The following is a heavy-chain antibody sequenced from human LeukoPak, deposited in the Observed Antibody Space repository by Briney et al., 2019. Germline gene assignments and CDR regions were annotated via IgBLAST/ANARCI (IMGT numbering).Heavy chain of an antibody. CDR2: INPSGGST. Sequence: ASVKVSCKASGYTFTSYYMHWVRQAPGQGLEWMGIINPSGGSTSYAQKFQGRVTMTTDTSTSTAYMELRSLRSDDTAVYYCARVLSGGYGKFDPWGQGTLVTVSS. D-gene: IGHD6-13*01. J-gene: IGHJ5*02. CDR1: GYTFTSYY. CDR3: ARVLSGGYGKFDP. V-gene: IGHV1-46*01.